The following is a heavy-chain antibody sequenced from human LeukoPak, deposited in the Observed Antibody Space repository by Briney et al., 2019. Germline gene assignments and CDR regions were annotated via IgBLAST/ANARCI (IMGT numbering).Heavy chain of an antibody. CDR1: GGSFSGYY. J-gene: IGHJ5*02. CDR3: ARVPHYYGSGSYYNNGNWFDP. Sequence: SETLSLTCAVYGGSFSGYYWSWIRQPPGKGLEWIGEINHSRSTNYNPSLKSRVTISVDTSKNQFSLKLSSVTAADTAVYYCARVPHYYGSGSYYNNGNWFDPWGQGTLVTVSS. V-gene: IGHV4-34*01. CDR2: INHSRST. D-gene: IGHD3-10*01.